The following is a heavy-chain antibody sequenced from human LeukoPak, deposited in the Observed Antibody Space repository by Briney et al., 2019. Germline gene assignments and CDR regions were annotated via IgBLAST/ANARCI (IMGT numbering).Heavy chain of an antibody. J-gene: IGHJ4*02. V-gene: IGHV3-23*01. CDR1: GFTFCSYA. Sequence: PGASLRLSCAAAGFTFCSYAMSWVRQAPGEGGEWVSHISASGRTTDYTDSVKGRFTISRDNSKNTVYLQMNSLRAEDTAVYYCAKLCSGGSCYWNYWGQGTLVTVSS. CDR3: AKLCSGGSCYWNY. D-gene: IGHD2-15*01. CDR2: ISASGRTT.